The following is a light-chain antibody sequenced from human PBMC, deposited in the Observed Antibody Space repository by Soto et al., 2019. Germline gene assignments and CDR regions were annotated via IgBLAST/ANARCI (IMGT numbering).Light chain of an antibody. CDR2: GAS. V-gene: IGKV3-15*01. CDR1: QSVSSN. CDR3: HQYNNWPRT. J-gene: IGKJ1*01. Sequence: EIVMTQSPATLSVSPGERATLSCRASQSVSSNLAWYQQNPGQAPRLLIYGASTRATGIPARFSGSGSGTEFTLIIGSLQSEDFAVYYCHQYNNWPRTFGQGTKVDIK.